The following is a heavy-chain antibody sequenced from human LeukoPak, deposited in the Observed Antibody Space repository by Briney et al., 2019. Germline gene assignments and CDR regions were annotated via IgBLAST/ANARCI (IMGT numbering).Heavy chain of an antibody. CDR2: ISSGSSFM. CDR3: VRDYENLTGSKTRFHY. J-gene: IGHJ4*02. CDR1: GFTFSRYS. Sequence: GGPLRLSCAASGFTFSRYSMNWVRQAPGKGLEWVSSISSGSSFMYYADSVKGRFTISRDNAKNSLYLQMNSLRAEDTAVYYCVRDYENLTGSKTRFHYWGQGALVTVSS. D-gene: IGHD3-9*01. V-gene: IGHV3-21*01.